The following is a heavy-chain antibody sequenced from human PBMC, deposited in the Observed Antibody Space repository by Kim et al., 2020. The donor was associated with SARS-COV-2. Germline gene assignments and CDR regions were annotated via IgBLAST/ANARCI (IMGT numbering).Heavy chain of an antibody. D-gene: IGHD2-15*01. J-gene: IGHJ6*02. CDR3: ASMLVVVAATRYYYYGMDV. V-gene: IGHV3-74*01. Sequence: GRFTISRDNAKNTLYLQMNSLRAEDTAVYYCASMLVVVAATRYYYYGMDVWGQGTTVTVSS.